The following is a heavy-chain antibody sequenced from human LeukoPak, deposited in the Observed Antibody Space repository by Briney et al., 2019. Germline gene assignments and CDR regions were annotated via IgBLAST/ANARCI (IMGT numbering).Heavy chain of an antibody. CDR2: INSDGSST. V-gene: IGHV3-74*01. CDR1: GFTFSTYW. D-gene: IGHD6-19*01. CDR3: ARGRYSSGWYEAEYFQH. J-gene: IGHJ1*01. Sequence: GGSLRLSCAASGFTFSTYWMTRVRQAPGKGLVWVSRINSDGSSTSYADSVKGRFTISRDNAKNTLYLQMNSLRAEDTAVYYCARGRYSSGWYEAEYFQHWGQGTLVTVSS.